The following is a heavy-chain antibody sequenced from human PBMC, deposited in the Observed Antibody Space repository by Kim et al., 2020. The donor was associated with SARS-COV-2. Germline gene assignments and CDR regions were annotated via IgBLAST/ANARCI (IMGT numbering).Heavy chain of an antibody. V-gene: IGHV3-48*03. J-gene: IGHJ4*02. CDR3: ARSRPRLGRSTCFDY. D-gene: IGHD6-13*01. Sequence: GADKGRFPISRANAKNSLYLQMNSLRAEDTAVYYCARSRPRLGRSTCFDYWGQGTLVTVSS.